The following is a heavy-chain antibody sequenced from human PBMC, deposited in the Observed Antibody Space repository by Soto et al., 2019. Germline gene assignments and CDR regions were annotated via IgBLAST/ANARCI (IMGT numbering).Heavy chain of an antibody. J-gene: IGHJ4*02. CDR1: GDTFTFYS. CDR3: ARSYGRGYRAFDY. CDR2: INPILSMS. Sequence: QVQLVQSGAEVKKPGSSVRVSCKASGDTFTFYSINWVRQAPGLGLEWMGRINPILSMSNYAQRFQGRVTMTGDNSRVKVYGELGRLRSEDRPVYSCARSYGRGYRAFDYWGQGALVPVSS. D-gene: IGHD3-10*02. V-gene: IGHV1-69*02.